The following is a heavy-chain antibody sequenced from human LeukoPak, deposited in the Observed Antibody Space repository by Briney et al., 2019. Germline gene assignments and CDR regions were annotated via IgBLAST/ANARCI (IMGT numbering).Heavy chain of an antibody. Sequence: PSETLSLTCAVYGVSFSGYYWSWIRQPPGKGLEWLGEINHSGSTNYNPSLKSRVTISVDTSKNQFSLKLSSVTAADTAVYYCASSTYCSSTSCFGWFDPWGQGTLVTVSS. CDR2: INHSGST. V-gene: IGHV4-34*01. CDR3: ASSTYCSSTSCFGWFDP. D-gene: IGHD2-2*01. CDR1: GVSFSGYY. J-gene: IGHJ5*02.